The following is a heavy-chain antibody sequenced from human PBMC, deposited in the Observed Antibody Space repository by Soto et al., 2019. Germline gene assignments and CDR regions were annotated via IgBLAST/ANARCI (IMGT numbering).Heavy chain of an antibody. Sequence: SETLSLTCAVYGGSFSGYYWSWIRQPPGKGLEWIGYIYYSGSTNYNPSLKSRVTISVDTSKNQFSLKLSSVTAADTAVYYCARDLYYGSGSYYYYYGMDVWGQGTTVTVSS. CDR3: ARDLYYGSGSYYYYYGMDV. D-gene: IGHD3-10*01. CDR1: GGSFSGYY. CDR2: IYYSGST. V-gene: IGHV4-59*01. J-gene: IGHJ6*02.